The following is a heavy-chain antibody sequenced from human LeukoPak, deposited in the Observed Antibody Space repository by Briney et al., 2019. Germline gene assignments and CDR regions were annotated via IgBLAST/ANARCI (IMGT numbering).Heavy chain of an antibody. CDR2: ISRSGTSI. Sequence: GGSLRLSCAASGFTFSDYYMSWIRQAPGKGLEWVAYISRSGTSIYYADSVKGRFTISRDNAKNSLYLQMNSLRADDTAVYYCARDPEHTAMINFDYWGQGTLVTVSS. CDR1: GFTFSDYY. CDR3: ARDPEHTAMINFDY. V-gene: IGHV3-11*01. J-gene: IGHJ4*02. D-gene: IGHD5-18*01.